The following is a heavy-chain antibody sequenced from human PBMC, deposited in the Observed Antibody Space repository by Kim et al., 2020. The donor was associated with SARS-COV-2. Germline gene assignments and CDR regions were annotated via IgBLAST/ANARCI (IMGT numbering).Heavy chain of an antibody. Sequence: SVKGRFTLSRDNAKNSLYLQMNSLRAEDTAVYYCARDGSRGYSYGYAFDYWGQGTLVTVSS. D-gene: IGHD5-18*01. J-gene: IGHJ4*02. V-gene: IGHV3-21*01. CDR3: ARDGSRGYSYGYAFDY.